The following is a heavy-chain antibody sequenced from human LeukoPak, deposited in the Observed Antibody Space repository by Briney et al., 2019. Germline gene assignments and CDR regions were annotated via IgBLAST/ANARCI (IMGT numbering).Heavy chain of an antibody. CDR3: ARSSAGVPFDY. CDR1: GGSISTGSYY. Sequence: SETLSLTCTVSGGSISTGSYYWGWVRQPPGKGLEYIGSISYSGTTYYNPSLKSRVTISVDTSKNHFSLNLSSVSAADTAVYYCARSSAGVPFDYWGQGTLVTVSS. D-gene: IGHD6-13*01. V-gene: IGHV4-39*02. CDR2: ISYSGTT. J-gene: IGHJ4*02.